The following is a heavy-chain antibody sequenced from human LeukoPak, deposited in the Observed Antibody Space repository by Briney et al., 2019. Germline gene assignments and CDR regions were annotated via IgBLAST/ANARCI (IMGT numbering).Heavy chain of an antibody. CDR1: GFTFDDYA. V-gene: IGHV3-43D*03. D-gene: IGHD3-9*01. Sequence: GGSLRLSCAASGFTFDDYAMHWVRQAPGKGLEWVSLISWNGGSTYYADSVKGRFTISRDNSKNSLYLQMNSLRAEDTALYYCAKDSVRYFDPFHYGMDVWGQGTTVTVSS. CDR2: ISWNGGST. CDR3: AKDSVRYFDPFHYGMDV. J-gene: IGHJ6*02.